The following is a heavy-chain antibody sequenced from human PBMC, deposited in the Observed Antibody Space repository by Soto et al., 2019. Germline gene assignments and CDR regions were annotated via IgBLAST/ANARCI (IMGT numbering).Heavy chain of an antibody. CDR1: GFTFSNYA. Sequence: GGSLRLSCAASGFTFSNYAMSWVRQAPGKGLERVSTISGSGGSTYSADSVKGRFSISRDNSKNTLYLQMNSLRAEDTAVYYCAKGKEPSAELRYFDWPQNYFHYWGQGTLVTVSS. V-gene: IGHV3-23*01. CDR2: ISGSGGST. D-gene: IGHD3-9*01. CDR3: AKGKEPSAELRYFDWPQNYFHY. J-gene: IGHJ4*02.